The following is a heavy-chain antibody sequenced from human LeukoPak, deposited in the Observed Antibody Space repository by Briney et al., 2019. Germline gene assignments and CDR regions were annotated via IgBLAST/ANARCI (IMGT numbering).Heavy chain of an antibody. CDR2: IWHSGST. Sequence: SGTLSLTCAVSGGSISNSNWWSWVRQAPGKGLEWIGEIWHSGSTYYNPSLKSRLTISVDTSKNQFSLKLSSVTAADTAVYYCARAEEYSYGLDYWGQGTLVTVSS. CDR3: ARAEEYSYGLDY. V-gene: IGHV4-4*02. CDR1: GGSISNSNW. J-gene: IGHJ4*02. D-gene: IGHD5-18*01.